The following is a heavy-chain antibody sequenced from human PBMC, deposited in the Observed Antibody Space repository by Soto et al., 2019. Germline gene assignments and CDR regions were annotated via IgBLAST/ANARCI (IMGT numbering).Heavy chain of an antibody. CDR1: GGSISSYY. CDR2: IYYSGST. V-gene: IGHV4-59*12. Sequence: SETLSLTCTVSGGSISSYYWSWIRQPPGKGLEWIGYIYYSGSTNYNPSLKSRVTISVDTSKNQFSLKLSSVTAADTAVYYCASYGDLLYWGQGTLVTVSS. D-gene: IGHD4-17*01. CDR3: ASYGDLLY. J-gene: IGHJ4*02.